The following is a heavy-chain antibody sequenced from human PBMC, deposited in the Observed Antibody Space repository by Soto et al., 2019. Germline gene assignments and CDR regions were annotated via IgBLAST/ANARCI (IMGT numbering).Heavy chain of an antibody. J-gene: IGHJ4*02. Sequence: NPSETLFLTCTVSGGSISSGDYYWSWIRQPPGKSLEWIGYIYYSGSTYYNPSLKSRVTISVDTSKNQFSLKMSSVTAADTAVYYCARGSITRVRGVPVDYWGQGTLVTVSS. V-gene: IGHV4-30-4*01. CDR2: IYYSGST. CDR1: GGSISSGDYY. D-gene: IGHD3-10*01. CDR3: ARGSITRVRGVPVDY.